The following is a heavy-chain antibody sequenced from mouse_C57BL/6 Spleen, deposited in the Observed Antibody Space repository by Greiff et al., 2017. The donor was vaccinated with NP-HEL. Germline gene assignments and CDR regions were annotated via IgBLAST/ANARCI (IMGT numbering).Heavy chain of an antibody. D-gene: IGHD2-4*01. CDR2: ISSGSSTI. CDR1: GFTFSDYG. Sequence: EVKLVESGGGLVKPGGSLKLSCAASGFTFSDYGMHWVRQAPEKGLEWVAYISSGSSTIYYADTVKGRFTISRDNAKNTLFLQMTSLRSEDTAMYYCARQDYPAWFAYWGQGTLVTVSA. J-gene: IGHJ3*01. V-gene: IGHV5-17*01. CDR3: ARQDYPAWFAY.